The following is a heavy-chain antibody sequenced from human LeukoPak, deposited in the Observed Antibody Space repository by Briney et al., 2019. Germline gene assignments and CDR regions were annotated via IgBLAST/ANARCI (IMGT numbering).Heavy chain of an antibody. V-gene: IGHV3-21*01. CDR1: GFTFSSYT. D-gene: IGHD1-26*01. CDR3: ARDISDDY. CDR2: FSSSSTYM. Sequence: PGGSLRLSCAAPGFTFSSYTINWVRQAPGRGLEWVSCFSSSSTYMLYADSAKGRFTISRDNAKNSLYLQMNSLRAEDTAVYYCARDISDDYWGQGTLVTVSS. J-gene: IGHJ4*02.